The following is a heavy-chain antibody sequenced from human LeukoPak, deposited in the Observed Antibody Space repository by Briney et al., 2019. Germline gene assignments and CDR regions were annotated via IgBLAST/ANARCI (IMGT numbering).Heavy chain of an antibody. V-gene: IGHV4-38-2*02. J-gene: IGHJ4*02. Sequence: SETLSLTCTVSGYSISSGYYWGWIRQPPGKGLEWIGSTYHSGSTYYNPSLKSRVTISVDMSKNQFSLKLSSVTAADTAVYYCARRNYYDSSGYYSPFDYWGQGTLVTVSS. CDR2: TYHSGST. D-gene: IGHD3-22*01. CDR1: GYSISSGYY. CDR3: ARRNYYDSSGYYSPFDY.